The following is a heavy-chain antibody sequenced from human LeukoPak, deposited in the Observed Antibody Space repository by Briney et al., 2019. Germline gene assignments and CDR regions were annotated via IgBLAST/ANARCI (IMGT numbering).Heavy chain of an antibody. Sequence: PGGSLRLSCAASGFTFSNAWMSWVRQAPGKGLECVGRIKSKTDGGTTDYAAPVKGRFTISRDDSKNTLYLQMNSLKTEDTAVYYCTEVPAANYYYYMDVWGKGTTVTVSS. CDR1: GFTFSNAW. D-gene: IGHD2-2*01. V-gene: IGHV3-15*01. CDR3: TEVPAANYYYYMDV. J-gene: IGHJ6*03. CDR2: IKSKTDGGTT.